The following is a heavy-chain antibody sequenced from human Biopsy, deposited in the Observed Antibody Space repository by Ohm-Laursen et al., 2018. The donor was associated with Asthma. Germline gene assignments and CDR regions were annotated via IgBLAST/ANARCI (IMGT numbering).Heavy chain of an antibody. J-gene: IGHJ3*02. Sequence: SLRLSCAASGFTVSSNGMSWVRQPPGKGLEWVSVIYSGGGTFYADSVKGRFTISRDNSKNTLYLQMNSLRPEDTAAYYCAGENGQWLIQGSFDIWGQGTMVSVSS. V-gene: IGHV3-53*05. CDR1: GFTVSSNG. CDR2: IYSGGGT. CDR3: AGENGQWLIQGSFDI. D-gene: IGHD6-19*01.